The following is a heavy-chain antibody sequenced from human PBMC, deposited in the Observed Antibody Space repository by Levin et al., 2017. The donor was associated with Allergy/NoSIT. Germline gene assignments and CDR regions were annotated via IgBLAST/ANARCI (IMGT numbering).Heavy chain of an antibody. V-gene: IGHV3-7*01. Sequence: GGSLRLSCAASGFTFSSYWMSWVRQAPGKGLEWVANIKQDGSEKYYVDSVKGRFTISRDNAKNSLYLQMNSLRAEDTAVYYCARVQWELLGAFDIWGQGTMVTVSS. J-gene: IGHJ3*02. CDR1: GFTFSSYW. D-gene: IGHD1-26*01. CDR2: IKQDGSEK. CDR3: ARVQWELLGAFDI.